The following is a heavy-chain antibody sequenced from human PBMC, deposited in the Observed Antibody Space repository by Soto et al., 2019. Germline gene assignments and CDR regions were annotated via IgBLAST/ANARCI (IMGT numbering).Heavy chain of an antibody. J-gene: IGHJ5*02. D-gene: IGHD2-8*01. V-gene: IGHV3-23*01. CDR2: ISQSGDNT. Sequence: EVQLLESGGDLVQPGGSLRLSCVGSGFTFSSHAMSWVRQAPGKRLEWVSAISQSGDNTYYGDSVKGRFTVSRDNSKNTMYLQMNSLRADDTAVYYCAKGSYTNYNWFDPWGQGTLVTVSS. CDR3: AKGSYTNYNWFDP. CDR1: GFTFSSHA.